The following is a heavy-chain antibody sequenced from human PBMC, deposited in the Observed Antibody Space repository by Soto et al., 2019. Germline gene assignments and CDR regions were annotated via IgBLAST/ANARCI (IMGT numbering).Heavy chain of an antibody. V-gene: IGHV6-1*01. CDR1: GDSVSSNSAA. CDR3: AREAVQVAGNSGFDY. CDR2: TYYRSKWYN. D-gene: IGHD6-19*01. Sequence: QTLSLTCAISGDSVSSNSAAWNLIRQSPSRGLEWLGRTYYRSKWYNDYAVSVKSRITINPDTSKNQFSLQLNSVTPEDTAVYYCAREAVQVAGNSGFDYWGQGTLVTVSS. J-gene: IGHJ4*02.